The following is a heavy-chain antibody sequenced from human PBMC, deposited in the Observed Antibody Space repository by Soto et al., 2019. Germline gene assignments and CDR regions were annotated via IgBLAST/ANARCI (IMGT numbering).Heavy chain of an antibody. CDR1: GFTFSSYG. V-gene: IGHV3-30*18. CDR3: AKVGVASYGMDV. D-gene: IGHD3-3*01. J-gene: IGHJ6*02. Sequence: GGSLRLSCAASGFTFSSYGMHWVRQAPGKGLEWVAVISYDGSNKYYADSVKGRFTISRDNSKNTLYLQMNSLRAEDTAVYYCAKVGVASYGMDVWGQGTTVPVSS. CDR2: ISYDGSNK.